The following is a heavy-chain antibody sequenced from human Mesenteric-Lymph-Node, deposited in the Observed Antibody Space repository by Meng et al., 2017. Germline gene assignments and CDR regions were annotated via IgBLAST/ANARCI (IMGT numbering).Heavy chain of an antibody. D-gene: IGHD5-24*01. Sequence: GSLRLSCSVSGYSIRSGYYWGWIRQPPGKGLEWIGSIYHSGSTYYNPSLKSRVTISVDTSKNQFSLKLSSVTAADTAVYYCARDRRWLQNGGAFDIWGQGTMVTVSS. CDR3: ARDRRWLQNGGAFDI. CDR1: GYSIRSGYY. V-gene: IGHV4-38-2*02. CDR2: IYHSGST. J-gene: IGHJ3*02.